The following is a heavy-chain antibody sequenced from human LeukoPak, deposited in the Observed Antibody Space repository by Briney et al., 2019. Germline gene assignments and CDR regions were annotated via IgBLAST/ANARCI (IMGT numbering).Heavy chain of an antibody. J-gene: IGHJ4*02. CDR1: GFTFSSYG. CDR2: ISGSGGST. D-gene: IGHD6-13*01. Sequence: GGSLRLSCAASGFTFSSYGMHWVRQAPGKGLEWVSAISGSGGSTYYADSVKGRFTISRDNSKNTLYLQMNSLRAEDTAVYYCAKDLEQQLVPYYFDYWGQGTLVTVSS. CDR3: AKDLEQQLVPYYFDY. V-gene: IGHV3-23*01.